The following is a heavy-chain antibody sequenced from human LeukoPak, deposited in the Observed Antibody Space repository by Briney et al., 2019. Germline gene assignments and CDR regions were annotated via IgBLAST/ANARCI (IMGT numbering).Heavy chain of an antibody. Sequence: PSETLSLTCTVSGGSISSSSYYWGWIRQPPGKGLEWIGSIDYSGNTYYNPSLKSRVTISGDTSKNQFSLRLSSVTAADTAVYHCARGTTGDFDYWGQGTLVTVSS. CDR2: IDYSGNT. CDR3: ARGTTGDFDY. V-gene: IGHV4-39*07. D-gene: IGHD1-1*01. CDR1: GGSISSSSYY. J-gene: IGHJ4*02.